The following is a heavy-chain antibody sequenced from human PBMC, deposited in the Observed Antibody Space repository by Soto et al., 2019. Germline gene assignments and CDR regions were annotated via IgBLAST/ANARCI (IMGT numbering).Heavy chain of an antibody. D-gene: IGHD6-6*01. J-gene: IGHJ3*02. CDR1: GGSISSGGYS. CDR3: ARYEYSSSPSRSDAFAI. CDR2: IYHSGST. V-gene: IGHV4-30-2*01. Sequence: SETLSLTCAVSGGSISSGGYSWSWIWQPPGKGLERIGYIYHSGSTYYNPSLKSRVTISVDRSKNQFSLKLSSVTAADTAVYYCARYEYSSSPSRSDAFAIWGQGTMVTVSS.